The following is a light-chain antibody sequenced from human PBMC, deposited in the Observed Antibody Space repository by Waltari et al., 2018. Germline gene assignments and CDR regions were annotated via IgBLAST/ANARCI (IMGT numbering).Light chain of an antibody. Sequence: QSVLTQPPSVSGAPGQRVTISCTGSSTNIGAGHDVHWYQDFPGAAPNLLTYGNNNRPSGVPDRFSGSKSGTSASLAITGLQAEDEAHYYCQSFDTSLSGGVVFGGGTKVTVL. V-gene: IGLV1-40*01. J-gene: IGLJ2*01. CDR1: STNIGAGHD. CDR2: GNN. CDR3: QSFDTSLSGGVV.